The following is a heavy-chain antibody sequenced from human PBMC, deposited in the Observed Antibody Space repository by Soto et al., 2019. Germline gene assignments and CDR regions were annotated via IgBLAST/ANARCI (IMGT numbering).Heavy chain of an antibody. J-gene: IGHJ4*02. V-gene: IGHV3-33*01. CDR3: AREEYCSGGSCSGYYFDY. CDR2: IWYDGSNK. Sequence: QVQLVESGGGVVQPGRSLSLSCAASGFTFSSYGMHWVRQAPGKGLEWVAVIWYDGSNKYYADSVKGRFTISRDNSKNTLYLQMNSLRAEDTAVYYCAREEYCSGGSCSGYYFDYWGQGTLVTVSS. CDR1: GFTFSSYG. D-gene: IGHD2-15*01.